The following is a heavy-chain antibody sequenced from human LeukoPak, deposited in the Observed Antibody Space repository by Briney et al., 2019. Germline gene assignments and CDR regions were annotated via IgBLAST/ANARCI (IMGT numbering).Heavy chain of an antibody. CDR1: GYTFTSYD. D-gene: IGHD4-23*01. CDR3: ARGRGFDYGGQDSEY. Sequence: ASLKVSCKASGYTFTSYDINWVRQATGQGLEWMGWMNPNSGNTGYAQKFQGRVTITRNTSISTAYMELSSLRSEDTAVYYCARGRGFDYGGQDSEYWGQGTLVTVSS. CDR2: MNPNSGNT. V-gene: IGHV1-8*03. J-gene: IGHJ4*02.